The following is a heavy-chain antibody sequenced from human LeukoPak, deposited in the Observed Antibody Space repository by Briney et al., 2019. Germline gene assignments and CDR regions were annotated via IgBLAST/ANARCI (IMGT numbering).Heavy chain of an antibody. CDR1: GFTFTNHP. CDR3: ARETGFGGLFPDAFDV. V-gene: IGHV3-53*01. J-gene: IGHJ3*01. D-gene: IGHD3-10*01. Sequence: GGSLRLSCAASGFTFTNHPMHWVRQAPGKGLEWVSVIYSGGNTDYAVSVKGRCAISRDFPRNTVYLQMNSLRGEDTAVYYCARETGFGGLFPDAFDVWGQGTVVTVSS. CDR2: IYSGGNT.